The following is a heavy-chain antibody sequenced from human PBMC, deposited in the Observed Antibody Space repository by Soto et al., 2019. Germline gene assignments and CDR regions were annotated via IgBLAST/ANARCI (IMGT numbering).Heavy chain of an antibody. D-gene: IGHD1-26*01. Sequence: SLRLSCAASGFTFSSYGMHWVRQAPGKGLEWVAVISYDGSNKYYADSVKGRFTISRDNSKNTLYLQMNSLRAEDTAVYYCAKSDARRWVYYYGMDVWGQGTTVTVSS. CDR2: ISYDGSNK. CDR1: GFTFSSYG. V-gene: IGHV3-30*18. J-gene: IGHJ6*02. CDR3: AKSDARRWVYYYGMDV.